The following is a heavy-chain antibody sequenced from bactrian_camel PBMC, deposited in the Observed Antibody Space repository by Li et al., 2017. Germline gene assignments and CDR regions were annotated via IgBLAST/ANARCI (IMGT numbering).Heavy chain of an antibody. CDR3: AADYTRPPYCHRAGRTGY. D-gene: IGHD1*01. Sequence: HVQLVESGGGSVEAGGSLRLSCGASLWIYENNCMGWFRQAPGKQREAVILRNPATGRAVYIDDSVKGRFTLSQGNALNTLYLQMDNLKLEDTAVYYCAADYTRPPYCHRAGRTGYWGQGTQVTVS. CDR1: LWIYENNC. CDR2: RNPATGRA. J-gene: IGHJ4*01. V-gene: IGHV3S54*01.